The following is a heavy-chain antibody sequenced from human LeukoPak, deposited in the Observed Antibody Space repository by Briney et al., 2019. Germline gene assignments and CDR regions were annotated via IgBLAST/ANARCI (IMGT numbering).Heavy chain of an antibody. CDR2: IYYSGST. J-gene: IGHJ4*02. V-gene: IGHV4-59*01. D-gene: IGHD6-19*01. CDR3: AKDELYSSGWYWGPSLDY. CDR1: GGSISSYY. Sequence: PSETLSLTCTVSGGSISSYYWSWIRQPPGKGLEWIGYIYYSGSTNYNPSLKSRVTISVDTSKNQFSLKLSSVTAADTAVYYCAKDELYSSGWYWGPSLDYWGQGTLVTVSS.